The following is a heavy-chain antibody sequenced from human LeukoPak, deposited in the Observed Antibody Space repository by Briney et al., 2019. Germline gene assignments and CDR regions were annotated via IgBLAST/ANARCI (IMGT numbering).Heavy chain of an antibody. V-gene: IGHV3-15*01. D-gene: IGHD6-13*01. CDR2: IKSKTDGGTT. Sequence: AGGSLRLSCAASGFTFSNAWMSWARQAPGKGLEWVGRIKSKTDGGTTDYAAPVKGRFTISRDDSRNTLYLQMNSLKTEDTAVYYCASIAAAGYLDYWGQGTLVTVSS. J-gene: IGHJ4*02. CDR1: GFTFSNAW. CDR3: ASIAAAGYLDY.